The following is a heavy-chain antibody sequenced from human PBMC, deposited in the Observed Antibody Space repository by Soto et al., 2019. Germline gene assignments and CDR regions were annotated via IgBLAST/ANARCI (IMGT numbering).Heavy chain of an antibody. CDR2: IIPILDTT. D-gene: IGHD4-4*01. Sequence: QVQVVQSGAEVKKPGSSVRVSCEASGGTSSSYAITWMRQAPGQGLEWMGGIIPILDTTDYAQKFQGRVTFTADESTSTVYMELSSLTSEDTAVYYCASGGTTVNRRFDFWGQGTLVTVSS. V-gene: IGHV1-69*01. CDR1: GGTSSSYA. CDR3: ASGGTTVNRRFDF. J-gene: IGHJ4*02.